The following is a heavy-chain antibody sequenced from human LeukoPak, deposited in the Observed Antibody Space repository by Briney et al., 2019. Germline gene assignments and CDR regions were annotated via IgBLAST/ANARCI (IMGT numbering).Heavy chain of an antibody. V-gene: IGHV3-23*01. CDR1: GFTFSSYA. CDR3: AKYGIFPFYFDY. D-gene: IGHD2-21*01. J-gene: IGHJ4*02. Sequence: GGSLRLSCAASGFTFSSYAMSWVRQAPGKGLEWVSAISGSGGSTYYADSAKGRFTISRDNSKNTLYLQMNSLRAEDTAVYYCAKYGIFPFYFDYWGQGTLVTVSS. CDR2: ISGSGGST.